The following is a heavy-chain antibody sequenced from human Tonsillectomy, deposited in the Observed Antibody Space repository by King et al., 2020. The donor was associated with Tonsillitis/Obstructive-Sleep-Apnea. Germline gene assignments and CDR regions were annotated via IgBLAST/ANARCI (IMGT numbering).Heavy chain of an antibody. D-gene: IGHD6-6*01. J-gene: IGHJ4*02. CDR3: AKEDFSYSSSSQRGNYFYY. CDR2: ISGSDGST. CDR1: GFTFSSYA. V-gene: IGHV3-23*04. Sequence: VQLVESGGGLVQPGGSLRLSCAASGFTFSSYAMSWVRQAPGKGLEWVSAISGSDGSTFYADSVKGRFTISRDNSKNTLYLQMNSLRADDTAVYYCAKEDFSYSSSSQRGNYFYYWGQGALVTLSS.